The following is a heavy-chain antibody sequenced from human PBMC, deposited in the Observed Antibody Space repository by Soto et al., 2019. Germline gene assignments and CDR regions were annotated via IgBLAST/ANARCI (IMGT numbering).Heavy chain of an antibody. Sequence: PSETLSLTCTVSGGSISSGGYYWSWIRQHPGKGLEWIGYIYYSGSTYYNPSLKSRVTISVDTSKNQFSLKLSSVTAADTAVYYCARALRDRTYCSGGSCHPRASHYYYYGMDVWGQGTTVTVSS. CDR1: GGSISSGGYY. V-gene: IGHV4-31*03. J-gene: IGHJ6*02. CDR2: IYYSGST. CDR3: ARALRDRTYCSGGSCHPRASHYYYYGMDV. D-gene: IGHD2-15*01.